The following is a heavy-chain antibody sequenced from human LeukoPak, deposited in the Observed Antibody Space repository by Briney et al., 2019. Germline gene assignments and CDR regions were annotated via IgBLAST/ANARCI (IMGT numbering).Heavy chain of an antibody. Sequence: SQTLSLTCTVSGGSISSGGYYWSWIRQHPGKGLEGIGYIYYSGSTYYNPSLKSRVTISVDTSKNQFSLKLSSVTAADTAVYYCASPSWFGEFTFDYWGQGTLVTVSS. V-gene: IGHV4-31*03. CDR2: IYYSGST. CDR3: ASPSWFGEFTFDY. J-gene: IGHJ4*02. D-gene: IGHD3-10*01. CDR1: GGSISSGGYY.